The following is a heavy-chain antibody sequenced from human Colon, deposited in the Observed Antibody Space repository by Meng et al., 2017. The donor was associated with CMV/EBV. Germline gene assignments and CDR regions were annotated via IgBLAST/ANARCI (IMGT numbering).Heavy chain of an antibody. CDR2: ISSGFTYG. Sequence: GGSLRLSCVASGFNFRTYGMNWVRQAPGKGLEWVSSISSGFTYGHYADSVKGRFTISRGNANNLLYLQMNSLRGEDTGVYYCARDRSRGSSVDFGDWGQGTLVTVSS. J-gene: IGHJ4*02. V-gene: IGHV3-21*06. CDR1: GFNFRTYG. D-gene: IGHD1-26*01. CDR3: ARDRSRGSSVDFGD.